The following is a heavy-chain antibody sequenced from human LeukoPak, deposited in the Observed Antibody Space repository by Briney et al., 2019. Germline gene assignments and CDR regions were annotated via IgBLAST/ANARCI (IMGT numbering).Heavy chain of an antibody. V-gene: IGHV3-23*01. CDR2: IVGDGGGI. CDR1: GFTFSTYA. D-gene: IGHD5-24*01. Sequence: PGGSLRLSCAASGFTFSTYAMNWVRQAPGKGLEWVSVIVGDGGGIHYADFVSGRFTISRDNSRNTLYLQMNSLRVEDTAVYYCAKDRIPDGKYSIDFWGQGTLVTVSS. CDR3: AKDRIPDGKYSIDF. J-gene: IGHJ4*02.